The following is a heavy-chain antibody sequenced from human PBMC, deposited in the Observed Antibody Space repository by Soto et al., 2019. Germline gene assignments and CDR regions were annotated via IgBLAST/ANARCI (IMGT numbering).Heavy chain of an antibody. V-gene: IGHV3-7*03. CDR3: ARAPQYYDFWSGYYRSGDLKLYFDS. CDR2: VNQDGSDK. CDR1: GFTFSTYW. J-gene: IGHJ4*02. Sequence: GGSLRLSCTASGFTFSTYWMTWVRQAPGKGLEWVANVNQDGSDKYYGDSVKGRFTISRDNTKNSLYLQMNSLRAEDTAVYYCARAPQYYDFWSGYYRSGDLKLYFDSWGQGTLVTVSS. D-gene: IGHD3-3*01.